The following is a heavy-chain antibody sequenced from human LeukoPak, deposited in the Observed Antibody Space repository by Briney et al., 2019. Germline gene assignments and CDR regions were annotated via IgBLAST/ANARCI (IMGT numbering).Heavy chain of an antibody. D-gene: IGHD3-16*01. Sequence: SETLSLTCAVYGGSFSGYYWSWIRQPPGKGLEWIGEINHSGSTNYNPSLKSRVTISVDTSKNQFSLKLSSVTAADTAVYYCAREGSRFLLYNWFDPWGQGTLVTVSS. CDR1: GGSFSGYY. V-gene: IGHV4-34*01. CDR3: AREGSRFLLYNWFDP. CDR2: INHSGST. J-gene: IGHJ5*02.